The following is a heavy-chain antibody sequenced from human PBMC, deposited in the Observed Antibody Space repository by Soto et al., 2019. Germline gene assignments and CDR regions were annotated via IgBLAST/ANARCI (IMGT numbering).Heavy chain of an antibody. CDR1: GFTFSSYW. Sequence: EVQLVESGGGLVQPGGSLRLSCAASGFTFSSYWMSWVRQAPGKGLEWLANIKEDGSEKYYVDSLKGRFTISRDNAKNSLYVQVNSLRVEETAVYYCARGGIGYCSGGTCFYTAFDMWGQGSMVTVSS. CDR3: ARGGIGYCSGGTCFYTAFDM. V-gene: IGHV3-7*01. CDR2: IKEDGSEK. D-gene: IGHD2-15*01. J-gene: IGHJ3*02.